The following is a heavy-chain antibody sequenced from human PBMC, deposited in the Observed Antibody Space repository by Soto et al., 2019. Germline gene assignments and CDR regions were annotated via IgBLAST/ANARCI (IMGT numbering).Heavy chain of an antibody. CDR2: INHSGST. Sequence: SETLSLTCAVYGGSFSGYYWSWIRQPPGKGLEWIGEINHSGSTNYNPSLKSRVTISVDTSKNQFSLKLSSVTAADTAVYYCARARWGTIYYYYYMDVWGKGTTVTVSS. J-gene: IGHJ6*03. CDR1: GGSFSGYY. D-gene: IGHD3-3*01. V-gene: IGHV4-34*01. CDR3: ARARWGTIYYYYYMDV.